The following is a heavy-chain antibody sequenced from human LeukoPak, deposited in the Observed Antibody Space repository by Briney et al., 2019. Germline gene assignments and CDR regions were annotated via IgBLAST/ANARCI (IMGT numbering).Heavy chain of an antibody. J-gene: IGHJ4*02. D-gene: IGHD2-15*01. CDR1: GFTFSSYV. Sequence: PGGSLRLSCAASGFTFSSYVMSWVRQAPGKGLEWVSRISTDGYTTDYADFVQGRFTASRDNTKNTWSLEMNSLRAEDTAVYYCVVGGSPGYWGQGTLVTVSS. V-gene: IGHV3-74*01. CDR3: VVGGSPGY. CDR2: ISTDGYTT.